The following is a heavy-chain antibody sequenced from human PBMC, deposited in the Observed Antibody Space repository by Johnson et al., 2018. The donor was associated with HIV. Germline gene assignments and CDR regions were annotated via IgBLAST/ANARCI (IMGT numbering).Heavy chain of an antibody. V-gene: IGHV3-30*04. D-gene: IGHD3-16*01. CDR3: AREGRGSPDGFDI. J-gene: IGHJ3*02. Sequence: VQLVESGGGVVQPGRSLRLTCAASGFTFSRYSMHWVRQAPGKGLQWVAHISYDGRKKYYAESLRGRFTISRDNSNNTLYLQMNTLITEDTAVYSCAREGRGSPDGFDIWGQGTMVTVSS. CDR2: ISYDGRKK. CDR1: GFTFSRYS.